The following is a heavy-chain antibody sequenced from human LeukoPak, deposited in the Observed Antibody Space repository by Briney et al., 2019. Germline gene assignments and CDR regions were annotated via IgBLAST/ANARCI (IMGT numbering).Heavy chain of an antibody. V-gene: IGHV1-8*03. CDR1: GYTFTSYD. J-gene: IGHJ5*02. CDR3: ARLRRRSGWYPNWFDP. Sequence: ASVKVSCKASGYTFTSYDINWVRQATGQGLEWMGWMNPNNGNTGYAQKFQGRVTITRNTSISTAYMELSSLRSEDTAVYYCARLRRRSGWYPNWFDPWGQGTLVTVSS. D-gene: IGHD6-19*01. CDR2: MNPNNGNT.